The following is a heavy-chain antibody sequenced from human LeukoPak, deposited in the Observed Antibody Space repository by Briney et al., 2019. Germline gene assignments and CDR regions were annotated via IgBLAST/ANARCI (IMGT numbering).Heavy chain of an antibody. V-gene: IGHV4-39*01. CDR2: IYFSGST. CDR1: GGSMSGRSDY. D-gene: IGHD5-24*01. CDR3: ARQGREMATTIFDY. Sequence: SETLSLTCTVSGGSMSGRSDYWVWIRQPPGKPLEWIASIYFSGSTHYSPSLKSRLTISVDTPKKQFSLKLSSVTAADTAVYYCARQGREMATTIFDYWGQGTLVTVSS. J-gene: IGHJ4*02.